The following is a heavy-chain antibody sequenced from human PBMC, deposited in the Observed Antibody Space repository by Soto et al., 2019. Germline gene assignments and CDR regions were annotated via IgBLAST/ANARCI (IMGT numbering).Heavy chain of an antibody. V-gene: IGHV4-59*01. J-gene: IGHJ4*02. Sequence: SETLSLTCTVSGGSISSYYWSWIRQPPGKGLEWIGYIYYSWSTNYNPSLKSRVTISVDTSKNQFSLKLSSVTAADTAVYYCARGSTLTYYDFWSGYYFDYWGQGTLVTVSS. CDR3: ARGSTLTYYDFWSGYYFDY. D-gene: IGHD3-3*01. CDR1: GGSISSYY. CDR2: IYYSWST.